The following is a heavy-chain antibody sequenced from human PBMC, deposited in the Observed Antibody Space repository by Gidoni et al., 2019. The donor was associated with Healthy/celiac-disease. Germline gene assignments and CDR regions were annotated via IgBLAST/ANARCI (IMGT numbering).Heavy chain of an antibody. CDR3: ASGGVIDSDYYYYGMDV. Sequence: EVQLLESGGGLVQPGGSLRLSCAASGFTFSSYAMSWVRQAPGKGLGWVSAISGSGGSTYYADSVKGRFTISRDNSKNTLYLQMNSLRAEDTAVYYCASGGVIDSDYYYYGMDVWGQGTTVTVSS. CDR1: GFTFSSYA. V-gene: IGHV3-23*01. CDR2: ISGSGGST. J-gene: IGHJ6*02. D-gene: IGHD3-3*01.